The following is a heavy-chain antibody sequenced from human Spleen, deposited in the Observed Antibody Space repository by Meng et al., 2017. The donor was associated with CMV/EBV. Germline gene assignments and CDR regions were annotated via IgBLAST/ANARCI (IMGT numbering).Heavy chain of an antibody. Sequence: SVKVSCKASGGTFSSYAISWVRQAPGQGLEWMGGIIPIFGTANYAQKFQGRVTITTDESTSTAYMELSSLRSEDTAVYYCARTPQRGVYYYDSSGHPKNYYYYGMDVWGQGATVTVSS. CDR1: GGTFSSYA. CDR3: ARTPQRGVYYYDSSGHPKNYYYYGMDV. CDR2: IIPIFGTA. J-gene: IGHJ6*02. D-gene: IGHD3-22*01. V-gene: IGHV1-69*05.